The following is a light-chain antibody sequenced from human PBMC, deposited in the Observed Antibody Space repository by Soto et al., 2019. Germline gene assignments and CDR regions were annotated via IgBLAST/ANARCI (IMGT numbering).Light chain of an antibody. J-gene: IGKJ4*01. CDR2: WAS. CDR3: QQYYSFPFT. CDR1: QSVLYSSNNKKY. Sequence: DIVMTQSPDSLAVSLGERATINCKSSQSVLYSSNNKKYLAWYQQKPGQPPKLLIYWASTRESGVPDRLSGSGSGTDFTLTISSLQAEDVAVYYCQQYYSFPFTFAGGTKVEIK. V-gene: IGKV4-1*01.